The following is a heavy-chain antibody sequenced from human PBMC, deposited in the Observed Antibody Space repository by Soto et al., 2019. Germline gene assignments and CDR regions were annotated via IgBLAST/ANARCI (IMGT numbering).Heavy chain of an antibody. CDR1: GYTLTELS. CDR2: FDPEDGET. V-gene: IGHV1-24*01. CDR3: ATVPDCSGGSCYSLYFDY. J-gene: IGHJ4*02. Sequence: ASVKVSCKVSGYTLTELSMHWVRQAPGKGLEWMGGFDPEDGETIYAQKFQGRVTMTEDTSTDTAYMELSSLRSEDTAVYYCATVPDCSGGSCYSLYFDYWGKGTLVTVSS. D-gene: IGHD2-15*01.